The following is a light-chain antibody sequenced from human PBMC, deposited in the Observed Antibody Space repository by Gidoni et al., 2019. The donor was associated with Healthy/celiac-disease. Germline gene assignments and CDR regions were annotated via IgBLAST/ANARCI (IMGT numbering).Light chain of an antibody. J-gene: IGLJ3*02. V-gene: IGLV3-1*01. CDR2: QDN. CDR3: QAWDSSTAV. CDR1: KLGDKY. Sequence: SYELTQPPSVSVSPGQTANITCSGDKLGDKYVCWYQQKPGQSPVLVIYQDNKRPSGIPERFSGSNSGNTATLTISGTQAMDEADYYCQAWDSSTAVFGGGTKLTVL.